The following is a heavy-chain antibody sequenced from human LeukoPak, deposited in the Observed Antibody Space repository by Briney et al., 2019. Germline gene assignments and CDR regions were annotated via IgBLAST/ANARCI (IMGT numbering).Heavy chain of an antibody. J-gene: IGHJ5*02. CDR2: IWYDGSNK. V-gene: IGHV3-33*01. CDR1: GFTLSSYG. D-gene: IGHD6-13*01. CDR3: ARAAIAAAGTYWFDP. Sequence: GGSLRLSCAASGFTLSSYGMHWVRQAPGKGLEWVAVIWYDGSNKYYADSVKGRFTISRDNSKNTLYLQMNSLRAEDTAVYYCARAAIAAAGTYWFDPWGQGTLVTVSS.